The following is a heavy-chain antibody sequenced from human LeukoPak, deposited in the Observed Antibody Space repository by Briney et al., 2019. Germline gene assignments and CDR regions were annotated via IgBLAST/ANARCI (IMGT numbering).Heavy chain of an antibody. J-gene: IGHJ4*02. CDR2: MDPTGSQK. CDR3: AIWTSGNY. CDR1: QLTFNGSW. V-gene: IGHV3-7*01. Sequence: PGGSLRLSCADSQLTFNGSWMNWVRQAPGKGLEWVANMDPTGSQKRYVDSVKGRFTISKDNPGASLYLDMHSLRAEDTAIYYCAIWTSGNYWGQGTLVTVSS. D-gene: IGHD1-1*01.